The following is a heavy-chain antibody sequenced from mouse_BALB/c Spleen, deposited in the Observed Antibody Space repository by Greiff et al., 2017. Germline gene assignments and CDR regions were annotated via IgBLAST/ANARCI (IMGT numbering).Heavy chain of an antibody. J-gene: IGHJ3*01. Sequence: VQLQQSGAELVKPGASVKLSCTASGFNIKDTYMHWVKQRPEQGLEWIGRIDPANGNTKYDPKFQGKATITADTSSNTAYLQLSSLTSEDTAVYYCAYYGSSPSWFADWGQGTLVTVSA. D-gene: IGHD1-1*01. CDR2: IDPANGNT. CDR3: AYYGSSPSWFAD. V-gene: IGHV14-3*02. CDR1: GFNIKDTY.